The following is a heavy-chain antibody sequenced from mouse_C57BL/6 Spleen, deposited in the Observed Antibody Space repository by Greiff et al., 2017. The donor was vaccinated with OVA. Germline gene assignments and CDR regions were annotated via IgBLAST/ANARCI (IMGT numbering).Heavy chain of an antibody. J-gene: IGHJ2*01. Sequence: EVKLQQSGPELVKPGASVKMSCKASGYTFTDYHMHWVKQSHGKSLEWIGYINPNNGGTSYNQKFKGKATLTVNKSSSTAYMELRSLTSEDSAVYYCARRYYGSSYYFDYWGQGTTLTVSS. CDR3: ARRYYGSSYYFDY. D-gene: IGHD1-1*01. V-gene: IGHV1-22*01. CDR1: GYTFTDYH. CDR2: INPNNGGT.